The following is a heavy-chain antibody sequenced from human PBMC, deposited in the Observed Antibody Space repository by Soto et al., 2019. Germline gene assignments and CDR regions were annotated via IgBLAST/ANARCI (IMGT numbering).Heavy chain of an antibody. CDR2: ISGSGGST. Sequence: PGGSLRLSCAASGFTFSSYAMSWVRQAPGKGLEWVSAISGSGGSTYYADSVKGRFTISRDNSKNTLYLQMNSLRAEDTAVYYCAKRASPHCSSTSCSATYYYYYMDVWGKGTTVTVSS. CDR1: GFTFSSYA. D-gene: IGHD2-2*01. J-gene: IGHJ6*03. CDR3: AKRASPHCSSTSCSATYYYYYMDV. V-gene: IGHV3-23*01.